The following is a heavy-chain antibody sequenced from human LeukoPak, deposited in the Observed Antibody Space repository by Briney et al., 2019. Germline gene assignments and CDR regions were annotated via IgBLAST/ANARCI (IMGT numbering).Heavy chain of an antibody. CDR1: GYTFSGYY. D-gene: IGHD2-21*02. V-gene: IGHV1-2*02. J-gene: IGHJ4*02. CDR3: ARGKTMVYCGGDCYRFDN. CDR2: INPNSGGT. Sequence: GASVKVSCKASGYTFSGYYMHWARQAPGQGLEWVGWINPNSGGTNYAQKFQGRVTMTRDTSISTAYMELSRLLSGDTAVYYCARGKTMVYCGGDCYRFDNWGQGTLVTVSS.